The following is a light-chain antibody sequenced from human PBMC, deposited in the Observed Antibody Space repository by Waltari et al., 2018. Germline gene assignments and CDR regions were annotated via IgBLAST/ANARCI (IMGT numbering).Light chain of an antibody. CDR1: QNISTW. V-gene: IGKV1-5*01. J-gene: IGKJ1*01. CDR2: DAS. Sequence: IQMTQSPSTLSASVGDRVTITCRASQNISTWLAWYQHKPGQAPKLLFYDASTIQSGVPSRFSGSGSGTEFSLTISTLQPDDFATYYCQQYQTFRTFGRGTRVELK. CDR3: QQYQTFRT.